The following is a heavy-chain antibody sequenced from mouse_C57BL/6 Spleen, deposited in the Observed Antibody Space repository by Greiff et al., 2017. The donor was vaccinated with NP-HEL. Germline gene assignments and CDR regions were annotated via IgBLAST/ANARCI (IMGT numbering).Heavy chain of an antibody. J-gene: IGHJ2*01. V-gene: IGHV1-50*01. CDR2: IDPSDSYT. CDR1: GYTFTSYW. Sequence: QVQLQQPGAELVKPGASVKLSCKASGYTFTSYWMQWVKQRPGQGLEWIGEIDPSDSYTNYNQKFKGKATLTVDTSSSTAYMQLSSLTSEDSAVYYCARGTSGLFDYWGQGTTLTVSS. D-gene: IGHD3-1*01. CDR3: ARGTSGLFDY.